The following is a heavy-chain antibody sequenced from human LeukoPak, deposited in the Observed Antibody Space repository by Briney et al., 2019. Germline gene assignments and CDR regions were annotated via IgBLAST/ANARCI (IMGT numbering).Heavy chain of an antibody. CDR1: GYTFTSYY. D-gene: IGHD3-22*01. CDR3: ARDFVHYYDRSGYKDLGAFDV. CDR2: INPSGGST. V-gene: IGHV1-46*01. Sequence: ASVKVSCKASGYTFTSYYMHWVRQAPGQGLEWMGIINPSGGSTSYAQKFQGRVTMTRDMSTSTVYMELSSLRSGDKAVYYCARDFVHYYDRSGYKDLGAFDVWGQGTTVTVSS. J-gene: IGHJ3*01.